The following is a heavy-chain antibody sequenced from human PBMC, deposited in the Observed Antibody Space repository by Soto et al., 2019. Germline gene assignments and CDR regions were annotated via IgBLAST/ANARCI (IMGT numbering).Heavy chain of an antibody. V-gene: IGHV3-23*01. CDR2: INGSGGST. CDR1: GFTFSSYA. Sequence: EVQLLESGGGLVQPGGSLRLSCAASGFTFSSYAMSWVRQAPGKGLEWVSPINGSGGSTYYADSVKGRFTISRDNSKNTLYWQMNSLRAGDTAVSYCGKGGGGLQAWFDPWGQGTLVTVSS. J-gene: IGHJ5*02. D-gene: IGHD3-16*01. CDR3: GKGGGGLQAWFDP.